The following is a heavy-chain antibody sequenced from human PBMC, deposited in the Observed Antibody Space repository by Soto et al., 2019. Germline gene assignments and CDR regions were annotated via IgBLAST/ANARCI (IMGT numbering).Heavy chain of an antibody. CDR1: GFTFSRYA. J-gene: IGHJ6*02. V-gene: IGHV3-74*03. CDR3: TRGHYYGMDV. CDR2: TNTDGTAT. Sequence: GGSLRLSCAASGFTFSRYAMSWGRQAPWKGLVWVSRTNTDGTATTYADSVEGRFTISRDNAKNMVYLQMNSLRAEDTAVYYCTRGHYYGMDVWGQGTTVTVSS.